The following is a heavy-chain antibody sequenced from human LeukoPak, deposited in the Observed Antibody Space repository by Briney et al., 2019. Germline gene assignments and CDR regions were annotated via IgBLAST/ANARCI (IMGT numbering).Heavy chain of an antibody. D-gene: IGHD3-3*01. CDR3: ASQTIIPGARKTFWYAFDI. V-gene: IGHV3-30*02. Sequence: GGSLRLSCAVSGFTFNSYAMHWVRQAPGKGLEWVAFIRYDGSNKYYADSVKGRFTISRDNSKNTLYLQMNSLRAEDTAVYYCASQTIIPGARKTFWYAFDIWGQGTMVTVSS. J-gene: IGHJ3*02. CDR1: GFTFNSYA. CDR2: IRYDGSNK.